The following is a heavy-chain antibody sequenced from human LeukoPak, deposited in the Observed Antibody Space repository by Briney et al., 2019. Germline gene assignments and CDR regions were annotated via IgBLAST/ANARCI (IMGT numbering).Heavy chain of an antibody. Sequence: GGSLRLSCAASGFTVSDYYMSWIRQAPGKGLEWVSYISSSGSTIYYADSVKGRFTISRDNAKNSLYLQMNSLRAEDTAVYYCARDTRGDHTTRHFDLWGRGTLVTVSS. CDR2: ISSSGSTI. V-gene: IGHV3-11*01. CDR1: GFTVSDYY. J-gene: IGHJ2*01. D-gene: IGHD2-21*02. CDR3: ARDTRGDHTTRHFDL.